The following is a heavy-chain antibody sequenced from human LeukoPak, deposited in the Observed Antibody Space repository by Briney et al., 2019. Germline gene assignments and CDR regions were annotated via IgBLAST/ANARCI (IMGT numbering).Heavy chain of an antibody. CDR1: GGSISSSIYY. D-gene: IGHD5-18*01. CDR2: IYYSGSA. V-gene: IGHV4-39*01. CDR3: ARHGNTVMVRDYFDY. J-gene: IGHJ4*02. Sequence: SQTLSLTCSVSGGSISSSIYYWGWIRQPPGKGLEWIGSIYYSGSAYYNPSLKSRVTISVDTSKNQFSLKLSSVTAADTAVYYCARHGNTVMVRDYFDYWGQGTLVTVSS.